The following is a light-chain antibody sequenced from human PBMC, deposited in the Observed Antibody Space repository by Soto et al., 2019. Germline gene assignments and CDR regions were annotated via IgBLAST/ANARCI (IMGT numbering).Light chain of an antibody. CDR2: DAS. CDR1: QSISSY. Sequence: DIQMTQSPSSLSASVVDRVTISCRASQSISSYLNLYQQKPGKAPKLLIYDASSLESGVPSRFSGSGSGTEFTLTISSLQPDDFATYYCQQYNSYWTFGQGTKV. CDR3: QQYNSYWT. J-gene: IGKJ1*01. V-gene: IGKV1-5*01.